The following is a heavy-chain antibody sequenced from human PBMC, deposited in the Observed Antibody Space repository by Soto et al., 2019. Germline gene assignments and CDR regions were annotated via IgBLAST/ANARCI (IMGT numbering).Heavy chain of an antibody. CDR3: ARVRFWSGYYTPGYYYYMVV. D-gene: IGHD3-3*01. Sequence: ASVKVSCKASGYTFTSYDINWVRQATGQGLEWMGWMNPNSGNTGCAQKFQGRVTMTRNTSISTAYMELSSLRSEDTAVYYCARVRFWSGYYTPGYYYYMVVWGKGTTVTVSS. V-gene: IGHV1-8*01. CDR1: GYTFTSYD. J-gene: IGHJ6*03. CDR2: MNPNSGNT.